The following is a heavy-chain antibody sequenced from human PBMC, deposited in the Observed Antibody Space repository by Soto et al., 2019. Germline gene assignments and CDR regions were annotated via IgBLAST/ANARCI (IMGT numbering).Heavy chain of an antibody. D-gene: IGHD1-1*01. CDR1: GFSLTSRPVG. Sequence: QITLKESGPALMKPTQTLTLTCTFSGFSLTSRPVGLGCLRQPPGKALEWLAFAYWDDDNRYNPSLRSRLTISKGASYNQVVLTMPNMDPVDTATYYSAHRRDYNGNWNEGYLDYWGQGILVPVSS. CDR2: AYWDDDN. V-gene: IGHV2-5*02. J-gene: IGHJ4*02. CDR3: AHRRDYNGNWNEGYLDY.